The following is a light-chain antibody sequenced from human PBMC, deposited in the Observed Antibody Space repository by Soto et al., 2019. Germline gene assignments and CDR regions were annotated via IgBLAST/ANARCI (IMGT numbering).Light chain of an antibody. CDR1: SSDVGAYNY. Sequence: QSALTQPASVSGSPGQSITISCTGTSSDVGAYNYVSWYQQHPGKAPKLMIYDVSNRPSGVSNRFSGFKSGNAASLTISGLQAEDEADYYCSSYTSSTPVVFGGGTKVTVL. CDR2: DVS. V-gene: IGLV2-14*01. J-gene: IGLJ2*01. CDR3: SSYTSSTPVV.